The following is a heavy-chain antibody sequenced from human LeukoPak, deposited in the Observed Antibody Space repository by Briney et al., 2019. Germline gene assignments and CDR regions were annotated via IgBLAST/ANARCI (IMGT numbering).Heavy chain of an antibody. V-gene: IGHV3-48*03. Sequence: GGSLRLSCAASVFTFSSYEMNWVRQAPGKGLEWVSYISSIGSTIYYADSVKGRFTISRDNAKNSLYLQMNSLRAEDTAVYYCAELGITMIGGVWGKGTTVTISS. CDR2: ISSIGSTI. J-gene: IGHJ6*04. CDR3: AELGITMIGGV. D-gene: IGHD3-10*02. CDR1: VFTFSSYE.